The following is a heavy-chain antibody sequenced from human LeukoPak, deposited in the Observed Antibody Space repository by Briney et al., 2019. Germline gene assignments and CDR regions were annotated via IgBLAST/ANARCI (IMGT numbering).Heavy chain of an antibody. CDR3: AKDSSGWYGVFDY. V-gene: IGHV3-30*18. J-gene: IGHJ4*02. CDR1: GFTFSSYG. CDR2: LPYDGGNE. D-gene: IGHD6-19*01. Sequence: PGGSLRLSCAASGFTFSSYGMHWVRQAPGKGLEWLAALPYDGGNEYFADSVKGRFTISRDNSKNTLYLQVNSLRPEDTAVYYCAKDSSGWYGVFDYWGQGTLVTVSS.